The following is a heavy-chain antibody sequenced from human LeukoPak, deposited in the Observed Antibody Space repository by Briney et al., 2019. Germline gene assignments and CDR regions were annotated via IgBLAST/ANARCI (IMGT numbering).Heavy chain of an antibody. Sequence: SETLSLTCTVSGGSISSYYWSWLRQPAGKGLEWIGRIYTSGSTNYNPSLKSRVTMSVDTSKNQFSLKLSSVTAADTAVYYCARDSAVADYYYFYYMDVWGKGTTVTVSS. D-gene: IGHD6-19*01. CDR2: IYTSGST. CDR1: GGSISSYY. CDR3: ARDSAVADYYYFYYMDV. J-gene: IGHJ6*03. V-gene: IGHV4-4*07.